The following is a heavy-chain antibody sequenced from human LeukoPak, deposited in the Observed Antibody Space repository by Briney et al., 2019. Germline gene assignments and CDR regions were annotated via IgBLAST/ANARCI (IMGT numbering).Heavy chain of an antibody. D-gene: IGHD2-2*01. CDR3: ATLLGYYSSTSCYRRFDY. V-gene: IGHV4-30-4*01. J-gene: IGHJ4*02. Sequence: PSQTLSLTCTVSGGSISSGDYSWSWIRQPPGKGLEWIGYIYYSGSTYYNPSLKSRVTISVDTSKNQFSLKLSSVTAADTAVYYCATLLGYYSSTSCYRRFDYWGQGTLVTVSS. CDR2: IYYSGST. CDR1: GGSISSGDYS.